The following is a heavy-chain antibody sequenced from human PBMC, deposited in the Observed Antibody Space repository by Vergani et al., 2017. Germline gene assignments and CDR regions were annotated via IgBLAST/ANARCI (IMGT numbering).Heavy chain of an antibody. D-gene: IGHD4-23*01. J-gene: IGHJ5*01. CDR3: AKDRYDGRSRWVDP. Sequence: EVQLVESGGGLVKPGGSLRLSCAASGFTFSSYSMNWVRQAPGRGLEWVSSISSSSSYIYYADSVKGRFPISRDNAKNSLYLQMNSLRAADTAVYYCAKDRYDGRSRWVDPWRQRTLVTVSA. CDR2: ISSSSSYI. CDR1: GFTFSSYS. V-gene: IGHV3-21*01.